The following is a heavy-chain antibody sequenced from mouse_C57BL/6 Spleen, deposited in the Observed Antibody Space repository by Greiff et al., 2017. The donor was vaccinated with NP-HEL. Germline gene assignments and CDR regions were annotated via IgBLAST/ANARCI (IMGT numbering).Heavy chain of an antibody. Sequence: EVNLVESGGGLVQPGGSMKLSCVASGFTFSNYWMNWVRQSPEKGLEWVAQIRLKSDNYATHYAESVKGRFTISRDDSKSSVYLQMNNLRAEDTGIYYCTDYYGSSYVGYAMDYWGQGTSVTVSS. CDR3: TDYYGSSYVGYAMDY. D-gene: IGHD1-1*01. J-gene: IGHJ4*01. CDR2: IRLKSDNYAT. CDR1: GFTFSNYW. V-gene: IGHV6-3*01.